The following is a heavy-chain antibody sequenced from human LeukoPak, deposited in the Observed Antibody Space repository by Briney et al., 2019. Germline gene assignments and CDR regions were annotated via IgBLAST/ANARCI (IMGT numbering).Heavy chain of an antibody. D-gene: IGHD3-3*01. Sequence: ASVKVSCKASGYTFTSYYMHWVRQAPGQGLEWMGWINPNSGGTNYAQKFQGRVTMTRDTSISTAYMELSRLRSDDTAVYCCARDMILEWLLYIPGFFDYWGQGTLVTVSS. CDR2: INPNSGGT. V-gene: IGHV1-2*02. CDR3: ARDMILEWLLYIPGFFDY. CDR1: GYTFTSYY. J-gene: IGHJ4*02.